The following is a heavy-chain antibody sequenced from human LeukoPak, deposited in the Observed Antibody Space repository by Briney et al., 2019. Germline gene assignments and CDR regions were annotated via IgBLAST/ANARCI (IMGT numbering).Heavy chain of an antibody. CDR1: GFTFSSYG. Sequence: GGSLRLSCAASGFTFSSYGMSWVRQAPGKGLEWVSAISGSGGSTYYADSVKGRFTISRDNSKNTLYLQMNSLRAEDTAVYYCAKDRYGSGSYSSFDYWGQGTLVTVSS. CDR2: ISGSGGST. D-gene: IGHD3-10*01. V-gene: IGHV3-23*01. J-gene: IGHJ4*02. CDR3: AKDRYGSGSYSSFDY.